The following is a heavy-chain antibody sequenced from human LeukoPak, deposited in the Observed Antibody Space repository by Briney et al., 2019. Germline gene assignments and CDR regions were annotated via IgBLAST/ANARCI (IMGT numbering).Heavy chain of an antibody. CDR3: AKGVYYYDSSGYSLGYYFDY. V-gene: IGHV3-23*01. CDR2: ISGSGGST. CDR1: GFTFGDYA. D-gene: IGHD3-22*01. J-gene: IGHJ4*02. Sequence: GGSLRLSCTASGFTFGDYAMSWVRQAPGKGLEWVSAISGSGGSTYYADSAKGRFTISRDNSKNTLYLQMNSLRAEDTAVYYCAKGVYYYDSSGYSLGYYFDYWGQGTLVTVSS.